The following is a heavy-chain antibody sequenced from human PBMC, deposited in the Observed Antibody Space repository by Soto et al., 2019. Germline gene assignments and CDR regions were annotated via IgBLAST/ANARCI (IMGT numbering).Heavy chain of an antibody. Sequence: QSTLKETGPPLVKPTQTLTLTCTFSGFSLSTSGVGVGWIRQPPGKALEWLALIYWDDDERYSPSLESSLTITKDTSKNQVALTMTNMHPVDTATYYCAHTLYTFRYYYFYTDVWGKGTTVTVSS. J-gene: IGHJ6*03. D-gene: IGHD3-3*02. CDR1: GFSLSTSGVG. V-gene: IGHV2-5*02. CDR3: AHTLYTFRYYYFYTDV. CDR2: IYWDDDE.